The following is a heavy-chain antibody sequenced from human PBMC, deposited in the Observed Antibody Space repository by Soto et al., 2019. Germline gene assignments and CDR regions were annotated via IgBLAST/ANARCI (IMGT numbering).Heavy chain of an antibody. CDR2: IYYSGTT. V-gene: IGHV4-31*03. J-gene: IGHJ6*02. CDR3: AASCVACGGFNYYGMDV. CDR1: GGSISSGGYY. D-gene: IGHD2-21*01. Sequence: QVQLQESGPGLVKPSQTLSLTCTVSGGSISSGGYYWYWIRQHPGKGLEWIGYIYYSGTTYYNPSLQSRVTLSVDTSKNQFSLKLSSVTAADTAVYYCAASCVACGGFNYYGMDVWGQGTTVTVSS.